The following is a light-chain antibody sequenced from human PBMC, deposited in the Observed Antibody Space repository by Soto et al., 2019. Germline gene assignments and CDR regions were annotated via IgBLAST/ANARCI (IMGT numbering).Light chain of an antibody. V-gene: IGKV1-5*01. CDR2: DAS. Sequence: DIQMTQSPSTLSASVGDRVTITCRASQSISSWLAWYQQKPGKDPKLLIYDASSLESGVPSRFSGSGYGTEFTPTISSLQPDDFATYYCQQYNSYSGTFGQGTKVEIK. CDR1: QSISSW. CDR3: QQYNSYSGT. J-gene: IGKJ1*01.